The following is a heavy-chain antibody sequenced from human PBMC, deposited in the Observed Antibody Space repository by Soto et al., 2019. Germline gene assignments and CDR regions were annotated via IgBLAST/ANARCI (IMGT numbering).Heavy chain of an antibody. CDR1: GFTFSNAW. J-gene: IGHJ3*01. V-gene: IGHV3-15*07. CDR3: TPDPAPYSSSFLG. Sequence: SGGSLRLSCAASGFTFSNAWMNWVRQAPGKGLEWVGHIKSKTDGGTTDYAAPVKGRFTISRDDSKNTLYLQMNSLKTEDTAVYYCTPDPAPYSSSFLGWGKGTMVTVSS. CDR2: IKSKTDGGTT. D-gene: IGHD6-13*01.